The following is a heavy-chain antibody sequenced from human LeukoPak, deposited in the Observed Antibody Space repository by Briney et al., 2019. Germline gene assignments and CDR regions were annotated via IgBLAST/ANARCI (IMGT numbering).Heavy chain of an antibody. CDR3: ARGEMATITADTKRAFDY. CDR2: ISGSGART. J-gene: IGHJ4*02. D-gene: IGHD5-24*01. CDR1: GFTFRSYA. V-gene: IGHV3-23*01. Sequence: GGSLRLSCAASGFTFRSYAMSWVRQAPGKGLEWVSGISGSGARTFYADPVKGRFTISRDNAKNSLYLQMNSLRAEDTAVYYCARGEMATITADTKRAFDYWGQGTLVTVSS.